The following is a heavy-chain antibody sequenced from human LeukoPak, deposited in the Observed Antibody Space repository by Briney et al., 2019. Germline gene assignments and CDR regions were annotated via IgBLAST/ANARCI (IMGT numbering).Heavy chain of an antibody. J-gene: IGHJ4*02. CDR2: IYHDGNT. CDR1: GGSISSGSYY. CDR3: ARMFRTVWELPYY. D-gene: IGHD1-26*01. V-gene: IGHV4-39*07. Sequence: SQTLSLTCTVSGGSISSGSYYWGWIRQPPGKGLEWIGNIYHDGNTYYNPSLKSRVTISVDTSKNQFSLRLSSVTAAGTAVYYCARMFRTVWELPYYWGPGTLVTVSS.